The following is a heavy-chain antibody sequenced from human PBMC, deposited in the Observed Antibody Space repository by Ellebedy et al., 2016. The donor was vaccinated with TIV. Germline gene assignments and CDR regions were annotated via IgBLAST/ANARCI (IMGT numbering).Heavy chain of an antibody. CDR3: ARDKSTGPYILDY. CDR2: ISGSGGST. D-gene: IGHD1-1*01. Sequence: GESLKISCAASGFTFSSYWMSWVRQAPGKGLEWVSAISGSGGSTYYADSVKGRFTISRDNSKNTLYLQMNSLRAEDTAVYYCARDKSTGPYILDYWGQGTLVTVSS. J-gene: IGHJ4*02. V-gene: IGHV3-23*01. CDR1: GFTFSSYW.